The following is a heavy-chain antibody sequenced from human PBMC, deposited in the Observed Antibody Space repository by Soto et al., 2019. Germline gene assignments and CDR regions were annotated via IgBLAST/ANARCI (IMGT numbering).Heavy chain of an antibody. V-gene: IGHV1-69*08. Sequence: QVQLVQSGAEVKKPGSSVKVSCKASGGTFSSYTISWVRQAPVQGLEWIGRIIPILGIANYAQKFQGRVTITADKSTSTAYMELSSLRSEDTAVYYCARELRKYPGTAMFGIPRTGGVVDYWGQGTLVTVSS. CDR2: IIPILGIA. D-gene: IGHD3-10*02. CDR1: GGTFSSYT. J-gene: IGHJ4*02. CDR3: ARELRKYPGTAMFGIPRTGGVVDY.